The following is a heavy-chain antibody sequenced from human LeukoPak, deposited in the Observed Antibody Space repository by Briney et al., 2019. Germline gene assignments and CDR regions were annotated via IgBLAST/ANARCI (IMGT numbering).Heavy chain of an antibody. CDR3: ARYCEEAYFDY. J-gene: IGHJ4*02. V-gene: IGHV1-46*01. D-gene: IGHD2-21*02. CDR2: INPSGGST. CDR1: GYTFTSYY. Sequence: SVKVSRKASGYTFTSYYMHWVRQAPGQGIEWRGIINPSGGSTSYAQKFQGRVTMTRDTSTSTVYMELSSLRSEDTAVYYCARYCEEAYFDYWGQGTLVTVSS.